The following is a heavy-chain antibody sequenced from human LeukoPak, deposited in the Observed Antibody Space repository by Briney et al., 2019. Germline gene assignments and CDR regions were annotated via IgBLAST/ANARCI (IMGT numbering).Heavy chain of an antibody. CDR1: DDSISNSQW. D-gene: IGHD3-16*02. J-gene: IGHJ4*02. Sequence: SKTLSFTGAVPDDSISNSQWGRCVSQPPGEWREWIGVIYLSGHTDYNQSVQSRVTISLDKSKRQCPLKMTYVTAADAAVYYCAKAQHTRIARDYWGQGTLVTVCS. V-gene: IGHV4-4*02. CDR2: IYLSGHT. CDR3: AKAQHTRIARDY.